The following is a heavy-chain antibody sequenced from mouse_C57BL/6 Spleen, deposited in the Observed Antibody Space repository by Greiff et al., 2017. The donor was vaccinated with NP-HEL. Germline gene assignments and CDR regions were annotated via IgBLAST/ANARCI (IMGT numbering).Heavy chain of an antibody. D-gene: IGHD2-4*01. J-gene: IGHJ2*01. CDR3: ARRDYDDYFDY. V-gene: IGHV5-17*01. Sequence: EVKVVESGGGLVKPGGSLNLSCAASGFTFSDYGMHWVRQAPEKGLEWVAYISSGSSTIYYADTVKGRFTISRDNAKNTLFLQMTSLRSEDTAMYYCARRDYDDYFDYWGQGTTLTVSS. CDR2: ISSGSSTI. CDR1: GFTFSDYG.